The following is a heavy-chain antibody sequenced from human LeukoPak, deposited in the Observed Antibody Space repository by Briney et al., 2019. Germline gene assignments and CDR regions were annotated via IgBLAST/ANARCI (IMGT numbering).Heavy chain of an antibody. D-gene: IGHD3-10*01. V-gene: IGHV3-21*01. CDR3: ARRPPSPVGIDY. Sequence: GGSLRLSCAASGLTFSSYSMNWVRQAPGKGLEWVSSISSSSSYIYYADSVKGRFTISRDNAKNSLYLQMNGLRAEDTAVYYCARRPPSPVGIDYWGQGTLVTVSS. CDR1: GLTFSSYS. J-gene: IGHJ4*02. CDR2: ISSSSSYI.